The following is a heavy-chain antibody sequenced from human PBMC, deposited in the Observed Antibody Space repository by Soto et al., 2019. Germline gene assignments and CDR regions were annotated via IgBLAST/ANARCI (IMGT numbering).Heavy chain of an antibody. CDR2: INAGNVNI. Sequence: QIQLVQSGAEVKNPGASVKVSCKASGYTFSNYLIHWVLQAPGQSLEWMGWINAGNVNIKYLHKFKGRVTITRDTSARTGYMELSSLTPGDTAVYDCGRADFGSTAVSLAGAYWGQGTLVTVPS. CDR3: GRADFGSTAVSLAGAY. J-gene: IGHJ4*02. V-gene: IGHV1-3*01. CDR1: GYTFSNYL. D-gene: IGHD4-17*01.